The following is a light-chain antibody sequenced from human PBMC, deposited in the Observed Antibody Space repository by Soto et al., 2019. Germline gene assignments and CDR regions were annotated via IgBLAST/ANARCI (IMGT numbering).Light chain of an antibody. Sequence: DIQMTQSPSTLSASIRDRATITCRASQSISSWLAWYQQRPGKAPKLLIYEASILESGVPSRFSGSGSGTEFTLTINSLQPDDIATYYCQHYNSYSEAFGQGTKVDIK. V-gene: IGKV1-5*01. CDR2: EAS. J-gene: IGKJ1*01. CDR1: QSISSW. CDR3: QHYNSYSEA.